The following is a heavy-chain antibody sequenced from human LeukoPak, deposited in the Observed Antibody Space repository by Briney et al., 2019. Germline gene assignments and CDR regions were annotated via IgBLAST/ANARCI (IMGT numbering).Heavy chain of an antibody. V-gene: IGHV4-4*07. J-gene: IGHJ4*02. Sequence: PSETLSLTCIVSGGSISTYYWSWIRQPAGKGLEWLGRIYSLGTTNYNPSLKSRVTMSVDTSKNQFSLNLNSVTAADTAVYYCARGRNSKGHTDYWGQGTLVTVSS. CDR2: IYSLGTT. CDR3: ARGRNSKGHTDY. CDR1: GGSISTYY.